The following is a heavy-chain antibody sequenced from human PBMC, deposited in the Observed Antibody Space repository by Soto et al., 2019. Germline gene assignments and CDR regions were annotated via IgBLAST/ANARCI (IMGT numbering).Heavy chain of an antibody. CDR2: IWYDGSNK. CDR1: GFTFSSYG. Sequence: QVQLVESGGGVVQPGRSLRLSCAASGFTFSSYGMHWVRQAPGKGLEWVAVIWYDGSNKYFADSVKGRFTISSDNSKNTLYLQMSSLRAEDTAVYYCAKDVLIVSVAGTVGIDYWGQGTLVTVSS. V-gene: IGHV3-33*06. D-gene: IGHD6-19*01. CDR3: AKDVLIVSVAGTVGIDY. J-gene: IGHJ4*02.